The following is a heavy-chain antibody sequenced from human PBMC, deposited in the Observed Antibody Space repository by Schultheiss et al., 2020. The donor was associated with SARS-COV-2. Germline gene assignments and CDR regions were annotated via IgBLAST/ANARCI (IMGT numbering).Heavy chain of an antibody. V-gene: IGHV4-39*01. D-gene: IGHD2-2*01. Sequence: SETLSLTCAVYGGSFSGYYWGWIRQPPGKGLEWIGSIYYSGSTYYNPSLKSRVTISVDTSKNQFSLKLSSVTAADTAVYYCARRKYCSSTSCPEDHYYFDYWGQGTLVTVSS. CDR2: IYYSGST. CDR1: GGSFSGYY. CDR3: ARRKYCSSTSCPEDHYYFDY. J-gene: IGHJ4*02.